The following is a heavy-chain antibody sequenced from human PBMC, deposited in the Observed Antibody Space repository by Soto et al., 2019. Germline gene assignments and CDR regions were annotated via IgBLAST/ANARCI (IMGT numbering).Heavy chain of an antibody. V-gene: IGHV3-23*01. J-gene: IGHJ6*02. D-gene: IGHD2-2*01. CDR2: TRSNGEYT. CDR1: GFTFSSYA. Sequence: LRLSCAASGFTFSSYAMHWVRQAPGKGLEWVSTTRSNGEYTYYGDSAKGRFTVSRDNSKNTLYLEISSVRAEDTAVYYCAKDSRNVAVSAARVYGMDVWGQGTTVTVSS. CDR3: AKDSRNVAVSAARVYGMDV.